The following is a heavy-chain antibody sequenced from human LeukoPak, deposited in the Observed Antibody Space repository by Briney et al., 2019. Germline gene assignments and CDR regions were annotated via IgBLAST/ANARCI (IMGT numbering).Heavy chain of an antibody. CDR1: GYTFTSHW. CDR3: ARQYCSGGSCYSG. CDR2: IDPSDSYT. D-gene: IGHD2-15*01. J-gene: IGHJ4*02. V-gene: IGHV5-10-1*01. Sequence: PGESLKISCQVSGYTFTSHWISWVRQMPGKGLEWMGRIDPSDSYTNYSPSFQGHVTISADKSISTAYLQWSSLKASDTAMYYCARQYCSGGSCYSGWGQETLVTVSS.